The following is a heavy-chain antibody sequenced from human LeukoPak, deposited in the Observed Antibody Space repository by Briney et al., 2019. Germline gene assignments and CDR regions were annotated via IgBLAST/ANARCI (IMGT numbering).Heavy chain of an antibody. D-gene: IGHD6-13*01. CDR3: ARGPPAGFYYFDY. CDR1: GRSISNYF. J-gene: IGHJ4*02. Sequence: SSETLSLTCTVSGRSISNYFWSWLRQPPAKGLEWIGYIYYSGSTNYNPSLKSRVTISVDTSKNQFSLKLSSVTAADTAVYYCARGPPAGFYYFDYWGQGTLVTVSS. CDR2: IYYSGST. V-gene: IGHV4-59*01.